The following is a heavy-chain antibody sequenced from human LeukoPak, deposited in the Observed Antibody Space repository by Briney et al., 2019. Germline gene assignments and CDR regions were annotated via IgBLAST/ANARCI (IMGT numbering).Heavy chain of an antibody. J-gene: IGHJ4*02. CDR3: ARGQDYGDPYFDY. D-gene: IGHD4-17*01. CDR1: GFTFSTYA. Sequence: GGSLRLSCAASGFTFSTYAMTWVRQAPGKGLEWVSLISGTGGSTYYADSVKGRFTISRDNAKNSLYLQMNSLRAEDTAVYYCARGQDYGDPYFDYWGQGTLVTVSS. V-gene: IGHV3-23*01. CDR2: ISGTGGST.